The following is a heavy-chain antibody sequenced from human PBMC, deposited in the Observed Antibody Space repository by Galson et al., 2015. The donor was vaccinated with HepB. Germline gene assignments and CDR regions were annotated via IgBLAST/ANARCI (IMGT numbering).Heavy chain of an antibody. Sequence: SLRLSCAASEFTFSSYAMHWVRQAPGKGLEYVSGISRSGGTTYYGNSVEGRFTISRDNSDNTLYPQMGSLRAEDTAVYYCVRSADISMGRGGDYWGQGTLVTVSS. CDR3: VRSADISMGRGGDY. CDR2: ISRSGGTT. V-gene: IGHV3-64*01. CDR1: EFTFSSYA. D-gene: IGHD5-18*01. J-gene: IGHJ4*02.